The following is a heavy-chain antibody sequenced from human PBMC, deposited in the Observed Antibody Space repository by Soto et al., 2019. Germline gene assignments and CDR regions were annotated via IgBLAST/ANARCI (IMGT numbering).Heavy chain of an antibody. CDR2: IYYSGST. CDR1: GGSISSYY. J-gene: IGHJ4*02. D-gene: IGHD2-15*01. Sequence: SETLSLTCTVSGGSISSYYWSWIRQPPGKGLEWIGYIYYSGSTNYNPSLKIRVTISVDTSKNQCSLKLSSVTAADTAVYYCARAVSIINGILDYWGQGTLVTVSS. CDR3: ARAVSIINGILDY. V-gene: IGHV4-59*01.